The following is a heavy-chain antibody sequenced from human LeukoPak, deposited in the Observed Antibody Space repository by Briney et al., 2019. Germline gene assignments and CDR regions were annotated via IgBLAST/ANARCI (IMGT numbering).Heavy chain of an antibody. Sequence: SETLSLTCTVSGGSISSYFRSWIRQPAGKGLEWIGRIYNSGSTNYNPSLKSRVTMSVDTSKNQFSLNLTSVTAADTAVYYCAREGPSSTRGIDYWGQGTLVTVSS. D-gene: IGHD2-2*01. CDR3: AREGPSSTRGIDY. J-gene: IGHJ4*02. CDR2: IYNSGST. CDR1: GGSISSYF. V-gene: IGHV4-4*07.